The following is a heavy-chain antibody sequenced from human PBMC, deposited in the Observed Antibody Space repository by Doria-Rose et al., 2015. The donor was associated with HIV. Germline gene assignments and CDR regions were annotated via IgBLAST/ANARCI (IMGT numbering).Heavy chain of an antibody. D-gene: IGHD1-26*01. CDR3: ARVLSGTYDY. CDR2: IFYTGST. J-gene: IGHJ4*02. Sequence: QVQLQQWGPGLVKPSETLSLTCSVSGGSISHYYWSWIRQPPGKGLEYIGDIFYTGSTNYSCSLKSRVSISIDTSKNKFSLRLSSVTAADTAVYYCARVLSGTYDYWGQGTLVTVSS. V-gene: IGHV4-59*01. CDR1: GGSISHYY.